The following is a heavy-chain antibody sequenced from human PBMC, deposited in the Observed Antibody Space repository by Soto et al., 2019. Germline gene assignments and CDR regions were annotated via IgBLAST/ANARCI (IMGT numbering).Heavy chain of an antibody. J-gene: IGHJ6*02. CDR1: GGSISSSNW. D-gene: IGHD3-16*01. Sequence: SETLSLTCAVSGGSISSSNWWSWVRQPPGKGLEWIGEIYHSGSTNYNPSLKSRVTISVDKSKNQFSLKLSPVTAADTAVYYCARTALYTYYYYGMDVWGQGTTVTVSS. CDR3: ARTALYTYYYYGMDV. V-gene: IGHV4-4*02. CDR2: IYHSGST.